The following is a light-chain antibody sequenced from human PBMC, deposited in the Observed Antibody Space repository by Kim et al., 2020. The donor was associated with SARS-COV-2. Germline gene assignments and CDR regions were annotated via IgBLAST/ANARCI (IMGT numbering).Light chain of an antibody. V-gene: IGKV2-30*01. CDR1: EILVYTDGNYY. CDR3: MQGTHPFN. Sequence: DVVLTQSPLSLPVTLGQPASISCKSSEILVYTDGNYYVCWFHQRPGQSPRRLLYKVSTRDSGVPGRFSGSGSGTDFTLEISRVEAEDVGIYYCMQGTHPFNFGQGTKLEI. J-gene: IGKJ2*01. CDR2: KVS.